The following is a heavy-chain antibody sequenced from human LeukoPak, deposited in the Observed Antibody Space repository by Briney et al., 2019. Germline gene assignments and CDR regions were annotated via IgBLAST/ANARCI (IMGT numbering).Heavy chain of an antibody. J-gene: IGHJ6*02. V-gene: IGHV1-69*13. CDR3: ARDPEGSTSCYGGCAYYYYYGMDV. CDR2: IIPIFGTA. D-gene: IGHD2-2*01. CDR1: GGTFSSYA. Sequence: ASVKVSCKASGGTFSSYAISWVRQAPGQGLEWMGGIIPIFGTANYAQKFQGRVTITADESTSTAYMELSSLRSEDTAVCYCARDPEGSTSCYGGCAYYYYYGMDVWGQGTTVTVSS.